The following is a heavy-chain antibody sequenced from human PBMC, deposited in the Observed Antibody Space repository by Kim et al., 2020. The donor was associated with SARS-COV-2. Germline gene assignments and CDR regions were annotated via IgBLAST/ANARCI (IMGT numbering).Heavy chain of an antibody. V-gene: IGHV3-48*01. CDR3: ARGTMWTNNWFDP. CDR1: GFTFSNYS. CDR2: ISSGGTTA. Sequence: GGSLRLSCVASGFTFSNYSMNWLRQAPGKGPEWVSYISSGGTTAYYADSVKGRFSISRDNAKNSLYLQMNSLRAEDTATYYCARGTMWTNNWFDPWGRGT. J-gene: IGHJ5*02. D-gene: IGHD3-10*02.